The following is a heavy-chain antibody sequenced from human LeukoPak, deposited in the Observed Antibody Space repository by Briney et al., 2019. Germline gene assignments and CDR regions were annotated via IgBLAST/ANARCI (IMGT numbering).Heavy chain of an antibody. Sequence: SETLSLTCTVSGGSISSSSYYWGWIRQPPKKGLEWIGSIYYSGSTYYNPSLKSRVTISVDTSKNQFSLKLSSVTAADTAVYYCAREEVVPAAISHNWFDPWGQGTLVTVSS. CDR3: AREEVVPAAISHNWFDP. V-gene: IGHV4-39*07. CDR1: GGSISSSSYY. D-gene: IGHD2-2*01. J-gene: IGHJ5*02. CDR2: IYYSGST.